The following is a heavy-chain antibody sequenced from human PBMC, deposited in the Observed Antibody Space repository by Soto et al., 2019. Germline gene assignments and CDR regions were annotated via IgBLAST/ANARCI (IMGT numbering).Heavy chain of an antibody. CDR3: ARGFGVRNDAFDI. D-gene: IGHD2-8*01. CDR1: GFTVSSNY. V-gene: IGHV3-66*01. CDR2: IYSGGST. J-gene: IGHJ3*02. Sequence: GGSLRLSCAASGFTVSSNYMSWVRQAPGKGLEWVSVIYSGGSTYYADSVKGRFTISRDNSKNTLYLQMNSLRAEDTAVYYCARGFGVRNDAFDIWGQGTMVTVSS.